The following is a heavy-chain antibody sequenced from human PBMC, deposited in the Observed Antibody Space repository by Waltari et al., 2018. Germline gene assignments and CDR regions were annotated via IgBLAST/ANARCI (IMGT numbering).Heavy chain of an antibody. CDR2: INEDGSK. J-gene: IGHJ4*02. Sequence: EVQLVESGGGLVQPGGSLRLSCAASGFTFSSYWMSWVRQAPGKGPEWVAHINEDGSKKSERGRFTISRDNAKDALYLQVSSLRAEDTAVYYCASPRYGSGSYYIDYWGQGTLVTVSS. CDR1: GFTFSSYW. V-gene: IGHV3-7*03. D-gene: IGHD3-10*01. CDR3: ASPRYGSGSYYIDY.